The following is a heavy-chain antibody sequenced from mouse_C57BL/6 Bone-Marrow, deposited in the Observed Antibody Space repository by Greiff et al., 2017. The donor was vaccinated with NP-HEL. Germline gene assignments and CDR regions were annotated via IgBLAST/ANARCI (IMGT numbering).Heavy chain of an antibody. J-gene: IGHJ3*01. V-gene: IGHV5-4*01. D-gene: IGHD1-1*01. Sequence: EVQLVESGGGLVKPGGSLKLSCAASGFTFSSYAMSWVRQTPEKRLEWVATISDGGSYTYYPDNVKGRFTISRDNAKNNLYLQMSHLKSEDTAMYYCARDEGYYTPYWGQGTLVTVSA. CDR2: ISDGGSYT. CDR1: GFTFSSYA. CDR3: ARDEGYYTPY.